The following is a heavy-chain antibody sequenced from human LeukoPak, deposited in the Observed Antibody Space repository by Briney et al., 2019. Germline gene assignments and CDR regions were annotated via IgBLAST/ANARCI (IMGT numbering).Heavy chain of an antibody. V-gene: IGHV3-33*06. CDR2: IWYDGGNK. J-gene: IGHJ4*02. CDR3: AKGRDGYSLDY. CDR1: GFTFSSYG. D-gene: IGHD5-24*01. Sequence: GGSLRLSCAASGFTFSSYGMHWVRQAPGKGLEWVAVIWYDGGNKYYADSVKGRFTISRDNSKNTLDLQMNSLRAEDTAVYYCAKGRDGYSLDYWGQGTLVTVSS.